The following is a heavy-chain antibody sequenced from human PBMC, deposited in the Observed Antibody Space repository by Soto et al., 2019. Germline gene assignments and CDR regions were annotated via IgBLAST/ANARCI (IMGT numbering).Heavy chain of an antibody. CDR1: GFAFNTYG. D-gene: IGHD5-12*01. V-gene: IGHV3-30*18. CDR3: AKDGGGVRLGGDYFDY. J-gene: IGHJ4*02. CDR2: ISLDGSNK. Sequence: QVQLVESGGGLVQPGRSLRLSCAASGFAFNTYGMHWVRQAPGKGLEWVAVISLDGSNKYYADSVKGRFTISRDNSKKALFLQMNSLRAEDAAVDYCAKDGGGVRLGGDYFDYWGQGTRVTVSS.